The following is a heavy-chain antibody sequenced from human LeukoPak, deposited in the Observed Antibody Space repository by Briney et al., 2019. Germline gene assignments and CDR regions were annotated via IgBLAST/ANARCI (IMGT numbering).Heavy chain of an antibody. J-gene: IGHJ6*02. CDR1: GYTVTSYA. V-gene: IGHV1-18*01. D-gene: IGHD6-25*01. Sequence: ASVTVSCMASGYTVTSYAINCVRQAPGQGLEGMGWISAYNGNTNYAQKLQGRVTMTTDPSTSTAYMELRSLRSDDTAIYFCARDPLSGIWATYYYVMDVWGQGTTVTVSS. CDR3: ARDPLSGIWATYYYVMDV. CDR2: ISAYNGNT.